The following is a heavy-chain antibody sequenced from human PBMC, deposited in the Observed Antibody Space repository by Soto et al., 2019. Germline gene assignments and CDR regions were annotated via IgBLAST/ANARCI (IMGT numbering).Heavy chain of an antibody. V-gene: IGHV3-23*01. Sequence: GGSLRLSCAASGFTFGSHAMIWVRQAPGKGLEWVSAISGSGGSTYYADSVKGRFTISRDNSKNTLYLQMNSLRAEDTAVYYCAKYTIFGVVIIPNYFDYWGQGTLVTVSS. CDR3: AKYTIFGVVIIPNYFDY. J-gene: IGHJ4*02. D-gene: IGHD3-3*01. CDR1: GFTFGSHA. CDR2: ISGSGGST.